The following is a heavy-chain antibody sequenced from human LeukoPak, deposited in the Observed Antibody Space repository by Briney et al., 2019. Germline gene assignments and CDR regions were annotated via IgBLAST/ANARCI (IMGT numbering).Heavy chain of an antibody. J-gene: IGHJ6*03. CDR1: GFTVSNNY. Sequence: GGSLRLSCAASGFTVSNNYMSWVRQAPGKGLEWVSVIYSGGSTYYADSVTGRFTISRDHSRNTLYLQMISLRAEDTAVYYCARDGMIVVVTDPLPGYMDVWGKGTTVTISS. D-gene: IGHD3-22*01. CDR2: IYSGGST. CDR3: ARDGMIVVVTDPLPGYMDV. V-gene: IGHV3-66*01.